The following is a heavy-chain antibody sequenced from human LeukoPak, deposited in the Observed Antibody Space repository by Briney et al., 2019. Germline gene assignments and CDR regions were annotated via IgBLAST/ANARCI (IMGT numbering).Heavy chain of an antibody. Sequence: SETLSLTGTVSGGSISSSTSSWRWLRQPPGDGLEWIGNFYQSGDTYYNPSLKSRVSISVDTSKNQLSLRLNSVTAADTAVYYCAREYFSANYFFYYMDVWGTGTTVTVSS. CDR1: GGSISSSTSS. V-gene: IGHV4-39*07. J-gene: IGHJ6*03. CDR3: AREYFSANYFFYYMDV. D-gene: IGHD3-3*01. CDR2: FYQSGDT.